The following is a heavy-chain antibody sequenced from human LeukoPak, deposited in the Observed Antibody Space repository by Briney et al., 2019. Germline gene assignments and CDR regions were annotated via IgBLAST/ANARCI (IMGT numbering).Heavy chain of an antibody. J-gene: IGHJ4*02. CDR1: GGTFISYA. V-gene: IGHV1-69*04. CDR3: ASFGSYLTFV. Sequence: GASVKVSCKASGGTFISYAISWVRQAPGQGLEWMGRIIPILGIANYAQKFQGRVTITADKSISTAYMELSSLRSEDTAVYYCASFGSYLTFVWGQGTLVTVSS. CDR2: IIPILGIA. D-gene: IGHD1-26*01.